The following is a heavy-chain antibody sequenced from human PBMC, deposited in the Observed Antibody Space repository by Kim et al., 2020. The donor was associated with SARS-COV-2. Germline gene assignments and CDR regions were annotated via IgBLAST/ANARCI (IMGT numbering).Heavy chain of an antibody. V-gene: IGHV5-10-1*01. CDR1: GYSFTSYW. Sequence: GESLKISCKDSGYSFTSYWISWVRQMPGKGLEWMGRIDPSDSYTNYSPSFQGHVTISADKSISTAYLQWSSLKASDTAMYYCARHRREYSSSWTLLPFDYWGQGTLVTVSS. D-gene: IGHD6-13*01. CDR2: IDPSDSYT. J-gene: IGHJ4*02. CDR3: ARHRREYSSSWTLLPFDY.